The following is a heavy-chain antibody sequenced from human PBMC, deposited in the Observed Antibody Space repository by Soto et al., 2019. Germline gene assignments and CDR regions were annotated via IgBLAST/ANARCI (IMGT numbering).Heavy chain of an antibody. J-gene: IGHJ6*02. CDR1: GASISSSAYY. D-gene: IGHD1-1*01. V-gene: IGHV4-30-4*01. CDR2: IFHSGSA. CDR3: ARYTFGQAREYHYAMHA. Sequence: SETLSLTCTVSGASISSSAYYWSWVRQPPGKGLEWIGYIFHSGSAYYNPSLKSRVTISVDTSKNQFSLKLTSVTAADTAVFYCARYTFGQAREYHYAMHARCHGITVTV.